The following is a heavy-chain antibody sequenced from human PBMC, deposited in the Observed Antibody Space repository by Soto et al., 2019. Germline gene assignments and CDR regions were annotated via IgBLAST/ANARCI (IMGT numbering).Heavy chain of an antibody. V-gene: IGHV4-34*01. D-gene: IGHD1-1*01. CDR1: GGSFSGYY. CDR3: ARNWRSYYYYMDV. J-gene: IGHJ6*03. CDR2: INHSGST. Sequence: QVQLQQWGAGLLKPSETLSLTCAVYGGSFSGYYWSWIRQPPGKGLEWIGEINHSGSTNYNPSLKSRVTISVDTSKNQVSLKLSSVTAADTAVYYCARNWRSYYYYMDVWGKGTTVTVSS.